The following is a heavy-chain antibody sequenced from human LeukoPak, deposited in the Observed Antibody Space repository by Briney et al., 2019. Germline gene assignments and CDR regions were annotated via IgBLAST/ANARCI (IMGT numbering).Heavy chain of an antibody. CDR2: IYYSGST. Sequence: SETLSLTCTVSGGSITSYYWSWIRQPPGKGLEWIGYIYYSGSTYYNPSLKSRVTISVDTSKNQFSLKLSSVTAADTAVYYCASGGSSSWASHPFDYWGQGTLVTVSS. J-gene: IGHJ4*02. D-gene: IGHD6-13*01. V-gene: IGHV4-59*08. CDR3: ASGGSSSWASHPFDY. CDR1: GGSITSYY.